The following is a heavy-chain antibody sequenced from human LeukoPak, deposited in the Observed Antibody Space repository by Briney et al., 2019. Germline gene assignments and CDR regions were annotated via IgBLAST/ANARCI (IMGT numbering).Heavy chain of an antibody. CDR1: GYTFTSYA. V-gene: IGHV7-4-1*02. CDR3: ARNTRIAAAPTSKFDY. J-gene: IGHJ4*02. D-gene: IGHD6-13*01. CDR2: INTNTGNP. Sequence: GASVKVSCKASGYTFTSYAMNWVRQAPGQGLEWMGWINTNTGNPTYAQGFTGRFVFSSDTSVSAAYLQISSLKAEDTAVYYCARNTRIAAAPTSKFDYWGQGTLVTVSS.